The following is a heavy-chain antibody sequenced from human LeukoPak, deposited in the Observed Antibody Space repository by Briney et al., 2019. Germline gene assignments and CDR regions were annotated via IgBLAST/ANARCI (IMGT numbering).Heavy chain of an antibody. Sequence: GGSLRLSCAASGFTFSNYWMSWVRQAPGKGLEWVANIKQDGSDKYYVDSVKGRFTISRDNAKISLYLQMNSLGAEDTAVYYCARVQGSSGPGIFDYWGQGTLVTVSS. CDR3: ARVQGSSGPGIFDY. CDR2: IKQDGSDK. V-gene: IGHV3-7*01. J-gene: IGHJ4*02. CDR1: GFTFSNYW. D-gene: IGHD6-19*01.